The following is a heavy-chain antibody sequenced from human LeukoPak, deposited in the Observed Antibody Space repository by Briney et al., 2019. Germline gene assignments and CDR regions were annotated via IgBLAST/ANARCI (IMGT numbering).Heavy chain of an antibody. CDR3: AKVGSIAADFDY. V-gene: IGHV3-64*04. J-gene: IGHJ4*02. CDR2: ISSNGGST. D-gene: IGHD6-6*01. CDR1: GFTFSSYA. Sequence: PGGSLRLSCSASGFTFSSYAMHWVRQAPGKGLEYVSAISSNGGSTYYADSVKGRFTISRDNSKNTLYLQMNSLRAEDTAVYYCAKVGSIAADFDYWGQGTLVTVSS.